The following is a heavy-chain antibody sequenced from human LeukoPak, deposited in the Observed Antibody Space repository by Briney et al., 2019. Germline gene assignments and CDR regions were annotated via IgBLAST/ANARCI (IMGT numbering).Heavy chain of an antibody. Sequence: GGSLRLSCAASGFTFSSYEMNWVRQASGKGLEWVSYVSSSGSTIYYAGSVKGRFTISRDNAKNSLYLQMNSLRAEDTAVYYCAGRPTKAYCSGGSCYFDYWGQGTLVTVSS. D-gene: IGHD2-15*01. CDR1: GFTFSSYE. CDR2: VSSSGSTI. V-gene: IGHV3-48*03. CDR3: AGRPTKAYCSGGSCYFDY. J-gene: IGHJ4*02.